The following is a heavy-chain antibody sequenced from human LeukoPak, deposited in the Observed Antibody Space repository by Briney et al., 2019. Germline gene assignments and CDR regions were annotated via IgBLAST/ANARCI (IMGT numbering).Heavy chain of an antibody. V-gene: IGHV1-18*01. CDR1: GYTFTSYG. Sequence: GASAKVSCKASGYTFTSYGISWVRQAPGQGLEWMGWISAYNGNTNYAQKLQGRVTMTTDTSTSTAYMELRGLRSDDTAVYYCARDWYYYDSSGYPFDYWGQGTLVTVSS. CDR3: ARDWYYYDSSGYPFDY. D-gene: IGHD3-22*01. J-gene: IGHJ4*02. CDR2: ISAYNGNT.